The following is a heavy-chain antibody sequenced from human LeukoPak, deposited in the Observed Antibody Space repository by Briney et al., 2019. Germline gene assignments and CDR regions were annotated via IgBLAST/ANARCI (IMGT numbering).Heavy chain of an antibody. CDR1: GFTFSSYA. J-gene: IGHJ4*02. Sequence: TGGSLRLSCAASGFTFSSYAMSWVRQAPGKGLEWVSAISGSGGSTYYADSVKGRFTISRDNSKNTLYLQMNSLRAEDTAVYYCAKDKLSSSGYFDYWGQGTLVTVSS. CDR3: AKDKLSSSGYFDY. D-gene: IGHD6-6*01. V-gene: IGHV3-23*01. CDR2: ISGSGGST.